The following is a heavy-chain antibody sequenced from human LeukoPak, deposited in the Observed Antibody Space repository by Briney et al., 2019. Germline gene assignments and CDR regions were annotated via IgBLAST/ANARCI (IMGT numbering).Heavy chain of an antibody. CDR1: GDSISSYY. CDR2: IYYSGST. CDR3: ARGFDSKSTYFDY. Sequence: SETLSLTCTVSGDSISSYYWSWIRQPPGKGLEWIGYIYYSGSTNYNPSLKSRVTISEDTSKNQFSLRLTSVTAADTAVYYCARGFDSKSTYFDYWGQGTLVTVSS. V-gene: IGHV4-59*01. D-gene: IGHD5-12*01. J-gene: IGHJ4*02.